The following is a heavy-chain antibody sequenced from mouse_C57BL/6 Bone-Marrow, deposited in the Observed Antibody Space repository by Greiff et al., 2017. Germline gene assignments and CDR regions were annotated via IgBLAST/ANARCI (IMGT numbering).Heavy chain of an antibody. CDR1: GFNIKDYY. Sequence: VQLQQSGAELVKPGASVKLSCTASGFNIKDYYMHWVKQRTEQGLEWIGRIDPEDGETKYAPKFQGKATLTADKASNTAYLQHSSQTSEDTAVYYYSIQKVATYYWGQGTSVTGSS. CDR3: SIQKVATYY. V-gene: IGHV14-2*01. CDR2: IDPEDGET. J-gene: IGHJ4*01.